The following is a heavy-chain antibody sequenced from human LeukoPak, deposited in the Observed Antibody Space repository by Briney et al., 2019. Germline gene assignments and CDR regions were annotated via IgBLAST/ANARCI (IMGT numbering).Heavy chain of an antibody. V-gene: IGHV3-23*01. CDR3: AKAGIAVPATPEY. CDR2: ISSGGGTT. D-gene: IGHD6-19*01. J-gene: IGHJ4*02. CDR1: GFTFSNYA. Sequence: PGRSLRLSCAASGFTFSNYAMNWVRLAPGKGLDWVSVISSGGGTTYYSDSVKGRFIISRDNSKNKLYLQMNSLRVDDTALYYCAKAGIAVPATPEYCGQGTQVTVSS.